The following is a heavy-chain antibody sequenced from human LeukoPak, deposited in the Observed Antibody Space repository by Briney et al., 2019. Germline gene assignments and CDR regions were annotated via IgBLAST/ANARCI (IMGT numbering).Heavy chain of an antibody. CDR3: AKAYGLGYYYAYFDN. CDR1: GFTFSGYA. CDR2: VGGSGSST. V-gene: IGHV3-23*01. Sequence: GGSLRLSCAASGFTFSGYAMNWVRQAPGKGLEWVSAVGGSGSSTYYADSVKGRFTISRDNSKNTLFLQMNSLTAEDTAMYYCAKAYGLGYYYAYFDNWGQGALVTVSS. D-gene: IGHD3-10*01. J-gene: IGHJ4*02.